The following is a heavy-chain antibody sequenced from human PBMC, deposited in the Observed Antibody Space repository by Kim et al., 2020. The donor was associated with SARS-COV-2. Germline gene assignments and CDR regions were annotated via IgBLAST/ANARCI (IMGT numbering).Heavy chain of an antibody. Sequence: SETLSLTCIVSGGSISSSSYYWGWIRQHPGKGLEWIGSIYYSGSTYYNPSLKSRVTISVDTSKNQFSLKLSSVTAADTAVYYCARSTAYDFWSGYIFDNWGQGTLVTVSS. V-gene: IGHV4-39*01. J-gene: IGHJ4*02. D-gene: IGHD3-3*01. CDR3: ARSTAYDFWSGYIFDN. CDR2: IYYSGST. CDR1: GGSISSSSYY.